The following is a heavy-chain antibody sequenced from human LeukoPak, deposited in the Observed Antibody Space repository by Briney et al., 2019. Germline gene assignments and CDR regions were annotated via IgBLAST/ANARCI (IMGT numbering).Heavy chain of an antibody. CDR2: IIPILGVA. CDR3: ARSPRLPYNWFDP. CDR1: GGTFSSYA. Sequence: SVKVSCKASGGTFSSYAISWVRQAPGQGLEWMGRIIPILGVANYAQKFQGRVTITADKSTSTAYMELSSLRSEDTAVYYCARSPRLPYNWFDPWGQGTLVTVSS. J-gene: IGHJ5*02. V-gene: IGHV1-69*04. D-gene: IGHD4-11*01.